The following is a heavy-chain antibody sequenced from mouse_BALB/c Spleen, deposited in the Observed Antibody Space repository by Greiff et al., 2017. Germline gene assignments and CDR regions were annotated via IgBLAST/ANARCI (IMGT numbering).Heavy chain of an antibody. Sequence: QVQLQQSGPQLVRPGASVKISCKASGYSFTSYYMYWVKQRPGQGLEWIGGINPSNGGTNFNEKFKSKATLTVDKSSSTAYMQLSSLTSEDSAVYYCTRGSTMITPWFAYWGQGTLVTVSA. CDR3: TRGSTMITPWFAY. V-gene: IGHV1S81*02. J-gene: IGHJ3*01. CDR2: INPSNGGT. CDR1: GYSFTSYY. D-gene: IGHD2-4*01.